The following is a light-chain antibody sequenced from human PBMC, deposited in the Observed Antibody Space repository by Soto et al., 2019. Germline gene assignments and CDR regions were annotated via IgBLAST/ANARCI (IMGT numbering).Light chain of an antibody. CDR1: SGHSSYA. CDR3: QTWGTGIQGV. CDR2: LNSDGSH. V-gene: IGLV4-69*01. J-gene: IGLJ3*02. Sequence: QSVLTQSPSASASLGASVKLTCTLSSGHSSYAIAWHQQQPEKGPRYLMKLNSDGSHSKGDGIPDRFSGSSSGAERYLTISSLQSEDEADYYCQTWGTGIQGVFGGGNKLTFL.